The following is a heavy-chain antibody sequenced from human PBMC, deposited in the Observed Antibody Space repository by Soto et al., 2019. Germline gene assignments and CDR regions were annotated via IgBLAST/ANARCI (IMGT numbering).Heavy chain of an antibody. CDR3: ARAAARRTGLDY. D-gene: IGHD6-6*01. Sequence: NPSETLSLTCAVYGGSFSGYYWSWIRQPPGKGLEWIGEINHSGSTNYNPSLKSRVTISVDTSKNQFSLKLSSVTAADTAVYYCARAAARRTGLDYWGQGTLVTVSS. J-gene: IGHJ4*02. CDR1: GGSFSGYY. CDR2: INHSGST. V-gene: IGHV4-34*01.